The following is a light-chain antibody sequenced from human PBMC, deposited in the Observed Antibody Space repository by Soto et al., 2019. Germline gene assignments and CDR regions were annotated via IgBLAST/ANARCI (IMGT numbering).Light chain of an antibody. CDR1: SSNIGNNY. J-gene: IGLJ1*01. V-gene: IGLV1-51*01. Sequence: QSVLTQPPSVSAAPGQKVTISCSGSSSNIGNNYVSWYQQFPGTAPKLLIYDNNKRPSGIPDRFSGSKSGTSATLGITGLQTGDEADYYCGTWDSGLSAGGGFGTGTKV. CDR3: GTWDSGLSAGGG. CDR2: DNN.